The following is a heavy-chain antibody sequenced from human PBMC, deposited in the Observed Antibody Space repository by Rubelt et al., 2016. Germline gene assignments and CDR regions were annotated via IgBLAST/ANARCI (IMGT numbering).Heavy chain of an antibody. CDR2: IHHSGST. CDR3: ARLRAGGSGHY. D-gene: IGHD6-19*01. CDR1: GGVFSDHY. Sequence: QVQLQQWGAGLLKPSETLSLTCAVYGGVFSDHYWSWIRQPPGKGLQWIGEIHHSGSTNYSPSLKSRVTISVDTSRTQFSLKLTSVTAADTAVYYCARLRAGGSGHYWGQGTLVTVSS. V-gene: IGHV4-34*01. J-gene: IGHJ4*02.